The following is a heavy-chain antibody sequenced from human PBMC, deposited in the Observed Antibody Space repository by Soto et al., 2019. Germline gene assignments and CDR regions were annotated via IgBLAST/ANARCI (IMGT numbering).Heavy chain of an antibody. CDR3: ARRSSVAGFDY. J-gene: IGHJ4*02. Sequence: QVQLQESGPGLVKPSGTLSLTCAVSGGSISSSNWWSWVRQSPGKGLEWIGEIYHSGSTNYNPSLKLRVTISVDKATNQFSRKLGSVTAADTALDFCARRSSVAGFDYWAQGTLLTVSS. D-gene: IGHD6-19*01. V-gene: IGHV4-4*02. CDR1: GGSISSSNW. CDR2: IYHSGST.